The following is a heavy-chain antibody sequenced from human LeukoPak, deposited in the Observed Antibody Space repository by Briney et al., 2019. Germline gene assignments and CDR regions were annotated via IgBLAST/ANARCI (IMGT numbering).Heavy chain of an antibody. CDR3: ARGRYDYVWGSYRYTYFDY. Sequence: SETLSLTCAVYGGSFSGYYWSWIRQPPGKGLEWIGEINHSGSTNYNPSLESRVTISVDTSKNQFSLKLSSVTAADTAVYYCARGRYDYVWGSYRYTYFDYWGQGTLVTVSS. CDR1: GGSFSGYY. J-gene: IGHJ4*02. D-gene: IGHD3-16*02. V-gene: IGHV4-34*01. CDR2: INHSGST.